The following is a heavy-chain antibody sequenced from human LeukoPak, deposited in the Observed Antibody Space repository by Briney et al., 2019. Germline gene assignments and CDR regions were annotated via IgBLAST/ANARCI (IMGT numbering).Heavy chain of an antibody. V-gene: IGHV3-23*01. Sequence: AGGSLRLSCAASGFTFRNYAMSWVRQAPGKGLEWVSVISGSGGSTDYADSVKGRFTISRDNSENTLYLQMNSLRAEDTAVYYCANEGWLQFSDYWGQGTLVTVSS. D-gene: IGHD5-24*01. CDR2: ISGSGGST. J-gene: IGHJ4*02. CDR3: ANEGWLQFSDY. CDR1: GFTFRNYA.